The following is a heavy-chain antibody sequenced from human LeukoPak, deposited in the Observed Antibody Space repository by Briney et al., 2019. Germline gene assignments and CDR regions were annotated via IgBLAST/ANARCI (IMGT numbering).Heavy chain of an antibody. CDR3: SRLLDSFGGMDV. CDR2: IFPGDSDT. D-gene: IGHD3-10*01. CDR1: GYSFTSHW. Sequence: GESPKISCKGSGYSFTSHWIGWVRQMPGKGVGCVGIIFPGDSDTRERPFFQGQVTFSADKAISTAHLQWSSLKGSDTAMYYWSRLLDSFGGMDVWGQGTTVTVSS. J-gene: IGHJ6*02. V-gene: IGHV5-51*01.